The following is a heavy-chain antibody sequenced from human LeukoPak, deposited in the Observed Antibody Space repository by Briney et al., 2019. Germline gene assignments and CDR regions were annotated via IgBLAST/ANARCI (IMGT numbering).Heavy chain of an antibody. D-gene: IGHD2-21*02. V-gene: IGHV1-69*05. Sequence: SVKVSCKASGGTFSSYAISWVRQAPGQGLEWMGGIIPIFGTANYAQKFQGRVTITTDESTSTAYMELSSLRSEDTAVYYCARVSGDCVDYYYYYMDVWGKGTTVTVSS. CDR3: ARVSGDCVDYYYYYMDV. CDR2: IIPIFGTA. CDR1: GGTFSSYA. J-gene: IGHJ6*03.